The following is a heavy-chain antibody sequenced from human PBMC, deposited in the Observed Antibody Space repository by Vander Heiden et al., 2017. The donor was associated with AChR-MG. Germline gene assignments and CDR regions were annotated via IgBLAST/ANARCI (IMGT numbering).Heavy chain of an antibody. V-gene: IGHV4-34*01. D-gene: IGHD3-10*01. Sequence: QVQLQQWGAGLLKPSQTLSLTCAVYGGSFSGYYWSGIRQPPGKGLEWIGQINHSGSNNYNPSLKSRVTISVDTSKNQFSLKLSSVTAADTAVYYCARGPYYYGSGSYPDWGQGTLVTVSS. J-gene: IGHJ4*02. CDR3: ARGPYYYGSGSYPD. CDR2: INHSGSN. CDR1: GGSFSGYY.